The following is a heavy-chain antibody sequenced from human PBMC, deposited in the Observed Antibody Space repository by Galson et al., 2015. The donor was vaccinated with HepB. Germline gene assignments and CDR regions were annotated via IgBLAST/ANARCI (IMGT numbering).Heavy chain of an antibody. D-gene: IGHD1-26*01. CDR3: TTLYRLDP. Sequence: SLRLSCAASGFTFTNAWMSWVRQAPGKGLEWIAHIKNNADGGSTEYAAPVAGRFTISRDDSKSTLYLHMYSLKTEDTAVYYCTTLYRLDPWGQGTLVTVSS. J-gene: IGHJ5*02. CDR2: IKNNADGGST. CDR1: GFTFTNAW. V-gene: IGHV3-15*05.